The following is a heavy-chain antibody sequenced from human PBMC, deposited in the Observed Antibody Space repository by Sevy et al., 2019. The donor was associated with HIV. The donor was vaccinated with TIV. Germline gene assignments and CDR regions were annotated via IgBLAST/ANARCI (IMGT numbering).Heavy chain of an antibody. J-gene: IGHJ4*02. Sequence: GGSLRLSCAASGFTFSDYVMHWVRQAPGKGLEWLARISHDATVKYYADSLKGRFTISRDNPKNTLYLQMNSLRHEDTAVYPCARDADWYLNYWGQGTLVTVSS. V-gene: IGHV3-30*04. CDR1: GFTFSDYV. CDR3: ARDADWYLNY. D-gene: IGHD3-9*01. CDR2: ISHDATVK.